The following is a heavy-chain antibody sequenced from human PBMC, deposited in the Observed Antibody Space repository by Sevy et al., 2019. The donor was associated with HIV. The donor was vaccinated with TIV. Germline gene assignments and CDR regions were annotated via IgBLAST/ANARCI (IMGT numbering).Heavy chain of an antibody. CDR3: AKTYYYDSSGYFSN. V-gene: IGHV3-30*18. D-gene: IGHD3-22*01. CDR1: GFTFSSYG. J-gene: IGHJ4*02. Sequence: GGSLRLSCAASGFTFSSYGMHWVRQAPGKGLEWVAVISYDGSNKYEADSVKGRFTISRDNSKNTLYLQMNSLRAEDTAVYYCAKTYYYDSSGYFSNWGQGTLVTVSS. CDR2: ISYDGSNK.